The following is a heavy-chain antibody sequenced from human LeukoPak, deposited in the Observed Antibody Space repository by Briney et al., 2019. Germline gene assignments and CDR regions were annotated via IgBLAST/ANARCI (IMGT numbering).Heavy chain of an antibody. CDR1: GDSFRSYY. Sequence: SETLSLTCTVSGDSFRSYYWSWIRQPPGKGLEYIGYISYSETTSYNPSLKSRVTISVDTSKNQFSLKLTSVTAADTAVYYCARDKGLPQAFDIWGQGTMVTVSS. CDR3: ARDKGLPQAFDI. CDR2: ISYSETT. J-gene: IGHJ3*02. D-gene: IGHD5/OR15-5a*01. V-gene: IGHV4-59*01.